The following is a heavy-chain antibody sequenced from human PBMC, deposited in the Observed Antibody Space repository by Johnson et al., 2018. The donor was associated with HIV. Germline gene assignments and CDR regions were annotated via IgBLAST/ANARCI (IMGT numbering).Heavy chain of an antibody. CDR3: VRVAYYYDSSGYEDAFDI. Sequence: VQLVESGGGVVRPGGSLRLSCAASGFTFDDYGMSWVRQAPGKGLEWVSGIKRNGGRTGYADSVKGRFTISKANNKNSLFLQMRSLRVEDTAWYYCVRVAYYYDSSGYEDAFDIWGQGTKVTVSS. CDR2: IKRNGGRT. CDR1: GFTFDDYG. D-gene: IGHD3-22*01. J-gene: IGHJ3*02. V-gene: IGHV3-20*04.